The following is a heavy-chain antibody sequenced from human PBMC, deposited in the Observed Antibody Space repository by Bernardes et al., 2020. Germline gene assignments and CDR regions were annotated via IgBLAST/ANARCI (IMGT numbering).Heavy chain of an antibody. D-gene: IGHD3-16*01. V-gene: IGHV3-7*03. CDR1: GFSFSSYW. CDR3: ARAGDYDYIWGSLEPDYGMDV. Sequence: GGSLRLSCAASGFSFSSYWMSWVRQAPGKGLEWVANINQDGSEKDHADSVKGRFTISRDNAKNSLYLQMNSLRAEDTAVYYCARAGDYDYIWGSLEPDYGMDVWGQGTTVTVSS. J-gene: IGHJ6*02. CDR2: INQDGSEK.